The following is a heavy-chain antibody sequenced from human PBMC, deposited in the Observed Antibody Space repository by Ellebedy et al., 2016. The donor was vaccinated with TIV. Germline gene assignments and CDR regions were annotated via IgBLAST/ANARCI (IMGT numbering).Heavy chain of an antibody. V-gene: IGHV3-30*18. CDR2: ISYDGSNK. J-gene: IGHJ4*02. CDR3: AKDSGWYGPGPVDY. CDR1: GFTFSSYG. Sequence: GGSLRLSXAASGFTFSSYGMHWVRQAPGKGLEWVAVISYDGSNKYYADSVKGRFTISRDNSKNTLYLQMNSLRAEDTAVYYCAKDSGWYGPGPVDYWGQGTLVTVSS. D-gene: IGHD6-19*01.